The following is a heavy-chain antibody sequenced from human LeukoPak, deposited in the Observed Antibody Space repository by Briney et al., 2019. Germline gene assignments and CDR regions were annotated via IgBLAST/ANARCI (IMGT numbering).Heavy chain of an antibody. CDR1: GFTFSSYW. CDR3: ATSQTTSGRYGNAFDI. D-gene: IGHD6-19*01. V-gene: IGHV3-7*01. Sequence: GGSLRLSCAASGFTFSSYWMSWVRQAPGKGLEWAANIKQDGGEKYYVDSVRGRFTISRDNAKNSLYLQMNSLRVEDTAVYYCATSQTTSGRYGNAFDIWGQGTMVTVSS. J-gene: IGHJ3*02. CDR2: IKQDGGEK.